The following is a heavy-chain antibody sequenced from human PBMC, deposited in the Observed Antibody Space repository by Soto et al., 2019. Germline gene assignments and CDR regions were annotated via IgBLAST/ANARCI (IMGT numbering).Heavy chain of an antibody. J-gene: IGHJ4*02. V-gene: IGHV4-30-2*01. D-gene: IGHD2-15*01. Sequence: SETLSLTCAVSGGSISSGGYSWSWIRQPPGKGLEWIGYIYHSGSTYYNPSLKSRVTISVDRSKNQFSLKLSSVTAADTAVYYCSRIGYCSGGSCRHSGGVDYWGQGTLVTVSS. CDR3: SRIGYCSGGSCRHSGGVDY. CDR2: IYHSGST. CDR1: GGSISSGGYS.